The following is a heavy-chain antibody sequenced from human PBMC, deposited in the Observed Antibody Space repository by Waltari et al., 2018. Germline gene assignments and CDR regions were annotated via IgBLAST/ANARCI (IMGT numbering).Heavy chain of an antibody. CDR3: ARNRGRGLYLDS. D-gene: IGHD2-15*01. Sequence: QLQLQESSPGLVKPSGTLSLTCAVSGDSVTSSYLWNWVRQPPGKGLDWIGQVHGSGRTNYNPSFASRVTVSLDTSNNQVSLKVTSATAADTAVYYCARNRGRGLYLDSWGPGTLVTVSP. CDR1: GDSVTSSYL. CDR2: VHGSGRT. J-gene: IGHJ4*02. V-gene: IGHV4-4*02.